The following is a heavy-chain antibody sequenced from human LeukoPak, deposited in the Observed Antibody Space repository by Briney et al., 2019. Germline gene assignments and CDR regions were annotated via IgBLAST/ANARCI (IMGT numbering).Heavy chain of an antibody. Sequence: ASVKVSFKASGYTFTSYGNSWVRHAPGQGLELMGWISAYNGNTNYAQKLQGRVTITTDTSTSTAYMELRSLRSDDTAVYYCARDRLWVGELEPRFDYWGQGTLVTVSS. CDR1: GYTFTSYG. V-gene: IGHV1-18*01. CDR2: ISAYNGNT. J-gene: IGHJ4*02. CDR3: ARDRLWVGELEPRFDY. D-gene: IGHD3-10*01.